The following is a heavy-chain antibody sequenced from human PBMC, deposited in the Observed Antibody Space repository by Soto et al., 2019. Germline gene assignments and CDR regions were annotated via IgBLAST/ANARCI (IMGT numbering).Heavy chain of an antibody. Sequence: GGSLRLSCAASEFTFSNYAMSWVRQAPGKGLEWVSSISDNGGTTYYADSVKGRFTISRDNSKNTLYLQMNSLRAEDTAVYYCAKDWGDSSGAFDYWGQGTLVTVSS. CDR3: AKDWGDSSGAFDY. D-gene: IGHD3-22*01. CDR2: ISDNGGTT. V-gene: IGHV3-23*01. CDR1: EFTFSNYA. J-gene: IGHJ4*02.